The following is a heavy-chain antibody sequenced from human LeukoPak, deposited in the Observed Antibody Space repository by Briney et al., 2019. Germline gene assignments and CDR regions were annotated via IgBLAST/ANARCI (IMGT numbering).Heavy chain of an antibody. CDR3: ARSKTMFESVDFDY. CDR2: IYTSGST. Sequence: NPSETLSLTCTVSGGSISSYYWSWIRQPAGKGLEWIGRIYTSGSTNYNPSLKSRVTMSVDTSKNQFSLKLSSVTAADTAVYYCARSKTMFESVDFDYWGQGTLVTVSS. J-gene: IGHJ4*02. D-gene: IGHD3-3*01. V-gene: IGHV4-4*07. CDR1: GGSISSYY.